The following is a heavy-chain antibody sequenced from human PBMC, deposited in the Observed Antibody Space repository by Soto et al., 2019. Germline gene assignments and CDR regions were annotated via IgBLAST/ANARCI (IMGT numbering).Heavy chain of an antibody. CDR3: ARGRGGVQH. CDR2: LNDSGGT. Sequence: TSETLSLTCAVYGGSFSSYYWSWIRQPPGKGLEWIGELNDSGGTNYNASPKSRVSISVDTSKNQFSLKLSFVTAADTAVYYCARGRGGVQHWGQGTLVTVSS. CDR1: GGSFSSYY. D-gene: IGHD3-10*01. V-gene: IGHV4-34*01. J-gene: IGHJ1*01.